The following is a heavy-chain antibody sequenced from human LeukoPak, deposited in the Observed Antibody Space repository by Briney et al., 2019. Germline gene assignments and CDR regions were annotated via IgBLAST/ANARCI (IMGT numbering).Heavy chain of an antibody. Sequence: GVSVKVSCKASGYTFTSYGISWVRQAPGQGLEWMGWISAYNGNTNYAQKLQGRVTMTTDTSTSTAYMELRSLRSDDTAVYYCARESRLWLDDYWSGYVYYFDYWGQGTLVTVSS. CDR3: ARESRLWLDDYWSGYVYYFDY. CDR1: GYTFTSYG. CDR2: ISAYNGNT. V-gene: IGHV1-18*01. D-gene: IGHD3-3*01. J-gene: IGHJ4*02.